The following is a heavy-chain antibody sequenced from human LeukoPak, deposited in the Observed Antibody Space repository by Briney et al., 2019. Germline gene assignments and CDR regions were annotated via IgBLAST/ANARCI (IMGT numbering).Heavy chain of an antibody. CDR3: ARRHDSSGYPFDY. CDR2: IYYSGST. D-gene: IGHD3-22*01. CDR1: GGSISSSSYY. J-gene: IGHJ4*02. V-gene: IGHV4-39*01. Sequence: SETLSLTYTVSGGSISSSSYYWGWIRQPPGKGLEWIGSIYYSGSTYYNPSLKSRVTISVDTSKNQFSLKLSSVTAADTAVYYCARRHDSSGYPFDYWGQGTLVTVSS.